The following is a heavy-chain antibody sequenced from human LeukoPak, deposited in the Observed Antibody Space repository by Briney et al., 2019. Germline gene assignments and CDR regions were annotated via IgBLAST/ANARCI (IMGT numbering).Heavy chain of an antibody. CDR3: ARDWHSGSYYGGYYDY. J-gene: IGHJ4*02. V-gene: IGHV3-48*04. CDR2: ISGSSSAI. Sequence: GGSLRLSCAASGFTFSSYAMSWVRQAPGKGPEWVSYISGSSSAIYYADSVKGRFTISRDNAKNSLYLQMNSLRAEDTAVYYCARDWHSGSYYGGYYDYWGQGTLVTVSS. D-gene: IGHD1-26*01. CDR1: GFTFSSYA.